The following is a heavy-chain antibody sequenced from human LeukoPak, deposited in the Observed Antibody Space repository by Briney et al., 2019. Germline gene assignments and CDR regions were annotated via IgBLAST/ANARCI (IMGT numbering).Heavy chain of an antibody. Sequence: SETLSLTYTVSSASISSGRHYWGWIRQPPGKGLEWIGSMYYSGSTYYNLSLKSRVTISVDTSKNQFSLKLSSVTAADTAVYYCVRGYSYGPEPFDSWGQGTLVTVSS. J-gene: IGHJ4*02. D-gene: IGHD5-18*01. CDR2: MYYSGST. CDR3: VRGYSYGPEPFDS. CDR1: SASISSGRHY. V-gene: IGHV4-39*07.